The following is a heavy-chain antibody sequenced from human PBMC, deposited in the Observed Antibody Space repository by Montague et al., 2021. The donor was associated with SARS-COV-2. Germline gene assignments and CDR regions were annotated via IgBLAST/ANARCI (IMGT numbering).Heavy chain of an antibody. J-gene: IGHJ5*02. CDR1: GGSIYSYY. CDR2: VSHKGRT. V-gene: IGHV4-59*01. Sequence: SETLSLTCTVSGGSIYSYYWSWVRQPPGKGLEWIGHVSHKGRTNYNPSLKSRVTISVDTSNNYFSLRLSSVTAADTAVYYCVRDTQYYDNNAWDDWFDHWGQGTLVTVSS. CDR3: VRDTQYYDNNAWDDWFDH. D-gene: IGHD3-16*01.